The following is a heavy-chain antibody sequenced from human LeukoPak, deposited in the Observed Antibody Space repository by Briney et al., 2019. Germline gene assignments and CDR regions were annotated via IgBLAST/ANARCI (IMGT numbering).Heavy chain of an antibody. CDR2: ISYSGDTI. CDR1: KFTFSDYY. Sequence: GGSLRLSCAASKFTFSDYYMTWIRQAPGKGLEWVSYISYSGDTIYYADSVKGRFTVSRDNAKNLLYLQMNSLRAEDTAVYYCAKDGNYYGSGRYYNPRGDYFDYWGQGTLVTVSS. J-gene: IGHJ4*02. CDR3: AKDGNYYGSGRYYNPRGDYFDY. V-gene: IGHV3-11*01. D-gene: IGHD3-10*01.